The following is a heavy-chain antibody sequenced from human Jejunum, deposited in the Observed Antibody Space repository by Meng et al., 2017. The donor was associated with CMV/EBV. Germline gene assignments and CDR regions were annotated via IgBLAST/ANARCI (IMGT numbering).Heavy chain of an antibody. CDR3: ARGQRSYSESYPEWFDP. D-gene: IGHD1-26*01. CDR2: IYYSEST. J-gene: IGHJ5*02. Sequence: QGPLPASVPRPFQPPQTLPLTWEVSGGSFRSGVYYWSWVRQPPGKGLEWIGCIYYSESTYYNPSLKGRVTISVDTSKYQFSLNLSSVTAADTAVYYCARGQRSYSESYPEWFDPWGQGTLVTVSS. CDR1: GGSFRSGVYY. V-gene: IGHV4-30-4*01.